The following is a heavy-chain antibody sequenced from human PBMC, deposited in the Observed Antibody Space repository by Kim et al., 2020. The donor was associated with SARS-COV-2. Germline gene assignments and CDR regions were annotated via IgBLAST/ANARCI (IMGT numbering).Heavy chain of an antibody. V-gene: IGHV1-69*13. CDR2: IIPIFGTA. Sequence: SVKVSCKASGGTFSSYAFSWVRQAPGQGLEWMGGIIPIFGTANYAQKFQGRVTITADESTSTAYMELSSLRSEDTAVYYCATALGVVVADIPDKGCMDVGGQGTTVTVSS. CDR3: ATALGVVVADIPDKGCMDV. D-gene: IGHD2-15*01. J-gene: IGHJ6*02. CDR1: GGTFSSYA.